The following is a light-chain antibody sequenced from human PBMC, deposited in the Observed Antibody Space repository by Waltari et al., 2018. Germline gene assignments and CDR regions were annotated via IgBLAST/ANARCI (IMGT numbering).Light chain of an antibody. CDR1: ISNIGNYY. CDR3: ATCDNSLSEVV. J-gene: IGLJ2*01. V-gene: IGLV1-51*01. Sequence: QSVLTQPPSVSAAPGQKVTISCSGSISNIGNYYVSWYHQVPGAAPKLLIYDNNKRPSGIPYRFSASKSGTSATLGITGLQIGDEADYYCATCDNSLSEVVFGGGTKLTVL. CDR2: DNN.